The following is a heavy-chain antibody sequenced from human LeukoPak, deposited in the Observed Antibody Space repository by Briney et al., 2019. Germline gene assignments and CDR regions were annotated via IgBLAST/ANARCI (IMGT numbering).Heavy chain of an antibody. D-gene: IGHD2-2*01. CDR3: AKSIRFCSSSSCFAGYYNYGLHV. Sequence: GGSLRLSCAASGFTFSSYGMHWVRQAPGKGLEWVAVISHDGSSKYYADSVKGRFTISRDNSKNTLDLQMHRLRPEGTAVYYCAKSIRFCSSSSCFAGYYNYGLHVWGQGTTVIVSS. J-gene: IGHJ6*02. CDR1: GFTFSSYG. V-gene: IGHV3-30*18. CDR2: ISHDGSSK.